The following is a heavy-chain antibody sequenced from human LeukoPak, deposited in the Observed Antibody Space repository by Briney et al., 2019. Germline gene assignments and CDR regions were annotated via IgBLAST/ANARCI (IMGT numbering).Heavy chain of an antibody. J-gene: IGHJ6*03. V-gene: IGHV1-69*05. Sequence: SVKVSCKASGGTFSSYAISWVRQAPGQGLEWMVGIIPIFGTANYAQKFQGRVTITTDESTSTAYMELSSLRSEDTAVYYCARGDIVVVPAAMDYYYYYMDVWGKGTTVTVSS. CDR2: IIPIFGTA. CDR1: GGTFSSYA. D-gene: IGHD2-2*01. CDR3: ARGDIVVVPAAMDYYYYYMDV.